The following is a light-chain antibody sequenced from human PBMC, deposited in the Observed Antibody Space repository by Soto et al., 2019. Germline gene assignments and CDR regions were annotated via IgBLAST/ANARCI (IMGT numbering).Light chain of an antibody. Sequence: EIQMTQSPASLSASVGERVTLTCRASHTIATYLNWYQQKAGKVPEVLIYGTSTLQPGVPSRFTGSGYGTDFTLTINNVQPEDFATYYCQQFYYYPHSFGQGTKLEFK. J-gene: IGKJ2*01. CDR1: HTIATY. V-gene: IGKV1-39*01. CDR2: GTS. CDR3: QQFYYYPHS.